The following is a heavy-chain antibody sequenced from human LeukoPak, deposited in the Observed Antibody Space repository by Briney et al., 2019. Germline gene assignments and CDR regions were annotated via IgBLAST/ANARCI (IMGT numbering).Heavy chain of an antibody. J-gene: IGHJ3*02. D-gene: IGHD1-1*01. Sequence: ASVKVSCKVSGYTLTELSMHWVRQAPGKGLEWMGGFDPEDGETIYAQKFQGRVTMTEDTSTDTAYMELSSLRSEDTAVYYCATVRLRTTGTYDAFYIWGQGTMVTVSS. V-gene: IGHV1-24*01. CDR3: ATVRLRTTGTYDAFYI. CDR1: GYTLTELS. CDR2: FDPEDGET.